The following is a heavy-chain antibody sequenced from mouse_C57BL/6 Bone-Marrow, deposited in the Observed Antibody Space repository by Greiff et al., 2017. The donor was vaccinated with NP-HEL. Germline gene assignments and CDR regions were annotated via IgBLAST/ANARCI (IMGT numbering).Heavy chain of an antibody. V-gene: IGHV3-6*01. CDR1: GYSITSGYY. Sequence: ESGPGLVKPSQSLSLTCSVTGYSITSGYYWNWIRQFPGNKLEWMGYISYDGSNNYNPSLKNRISITRDTSKNQFFLKLNSVTTEDTATCYCASDGYYPYYFDYWGQGTTLTVSS. CDR3: ASDGYYPYYFDY. J-gene: IGHJ2*01. CDR2: ISYDGSN. D-gene: IGHD2-3*01.